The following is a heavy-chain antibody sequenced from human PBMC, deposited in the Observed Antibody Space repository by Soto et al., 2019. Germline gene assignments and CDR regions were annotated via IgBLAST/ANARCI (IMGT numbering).Heavy chain of an antibody. V-gene: IGHV1-3*01. CDR2: INAANGDT. CDR3: VRRHVSATGIDWFDP. Sequence: ASVKVSCKASGYTFTSYRIHWVLQAPGQRLEWMGWINAANGDTKYSPKFQGRVTITRDTSASTAYMELSSLRSEDTAVYYCVRRHVSATGIDWFDPWGQGTLVTVS. J-gene: IGHJ5*02. D-gene: IGHD6-13*01. CDR1: GYTFTSYR.